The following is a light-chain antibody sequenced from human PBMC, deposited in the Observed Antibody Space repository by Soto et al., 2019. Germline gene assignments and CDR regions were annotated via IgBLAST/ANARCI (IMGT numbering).Light chain of an antibody. V-gene: IGKV3-20*01. CDR3: QHYGSSPLFT. CDR2: GAS. J-gene: IGKJ3*01. CDR1: QSVSSSY. Sequence: EIVLTQSPGTLSLSPGERATLSCRASQSVSSSYLAWYQQKPGQAPRLLIYGASSRATGIPDRFSGSGSGTDFTLTISRLEPEGFAVYYCQHYGSSPLFTFGPGTKVYIK.